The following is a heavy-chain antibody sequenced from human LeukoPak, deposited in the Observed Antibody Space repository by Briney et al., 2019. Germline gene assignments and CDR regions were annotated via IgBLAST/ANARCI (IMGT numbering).Heavy chain of an antibody. V-gene: IGHV3-73*01. CDR1: GFTFSGSA. J-gene: IGHJ4*02. CDR3: TTHDYGDAIDY. CDR2: IRSKANSYAT. Sequence: GGSLRLSCAASGFTFSGSAMHWVRQASGKGLEWVGRIRSKANSYATAYAASVKGRFTIYRDDSKNTAYLQMNSLKTEDTAGYYCTTHDYGDAIDYWGQGTLVTVSS. D-gene: IGHD4-17*01.